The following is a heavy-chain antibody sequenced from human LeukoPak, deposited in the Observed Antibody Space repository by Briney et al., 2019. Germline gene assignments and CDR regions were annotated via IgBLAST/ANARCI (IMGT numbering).Heavy chain of an antibody. CDR3: AKAVGSQSTVVTLYYYYYGMDV. CDR1: GFTFSIYA. Sequence: GGSLRPSCAASGFTFSIYAMTWVRQAPGKGLEWVSGISGSGYNTYYADSVKGRFTISRDNSKNTLYLQMNSLRAEDTAVYYCAKAVGSQSTVVTLYYYYYGMDVWGQGTTVTVSS. V-gene: IGHV3-23*01. J-gene: IGHJ6*02. D-gene: IGHD4-23*01. CDR2: ISGSGYNT.